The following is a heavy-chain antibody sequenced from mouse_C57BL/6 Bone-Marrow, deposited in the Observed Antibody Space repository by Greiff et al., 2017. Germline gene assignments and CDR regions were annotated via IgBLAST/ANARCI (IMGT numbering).Heavy chain of an antibody. Sequence: VQLQQSGPELVKPGASVKISCKASGYAFSSSWMNWVKQRPGKGLEWIGRIYPGDGDTNYNGKFTGKATLTADKSSSTAYMQLSSLTSEDAAVYCCARDGGYFDVWGTGTTVTVSS. D-gene: IGHD2-3*01. CDR2: IYPGDGDT. J-gene: IGHJ1*03. CDR3: ARDGGYFDV. CDR1: GYAFSSSW. V-gene: IGHV1-82*01.